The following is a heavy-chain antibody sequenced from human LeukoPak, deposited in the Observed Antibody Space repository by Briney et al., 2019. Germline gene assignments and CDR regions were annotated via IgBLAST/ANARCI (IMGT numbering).Heavy chain of an antibody. CDR1: GGSISSGSYY. V-gene: IGHV4-61*02. Sequence: SQTLSLTCTVSGGSISSGSYYWSWIRQPAGKGLEWIGRIYTSGSTNYNPSLKSRVTMSVDTSKNQFSLKLSSVTAADTAVYYCARDLVGATPQADAFDIWGQGTMVTVSS. J-gene: IGHJ3*02. CDR2: IYTSGST. D-gene: IGHD1-26*01. CDR3: ARDLVGATPQADAFDI.